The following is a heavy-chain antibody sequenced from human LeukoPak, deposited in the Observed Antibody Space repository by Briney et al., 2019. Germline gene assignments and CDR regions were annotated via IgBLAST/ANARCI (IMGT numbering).Heavy chain of an antibody. Sequence: GGSLRLSCAASGFTFSSYEMNWVRQAPGKGLEWVSYISSSGSTIYYADSVKGRFTISRDSAKNSLYLQMNSLRAEDTAVYYCARDGDLPGIAVAGHFDYWGQGTLVTVSS. D-gene: IGHD6-19*01. V-gene: IGHV3-48*03. CDR3: ARDGDLPGIAVAGHFDY. CDR1: GFTFSSYE. CDR2: ISSSGSTI. J-gene: IGHJ4*02.